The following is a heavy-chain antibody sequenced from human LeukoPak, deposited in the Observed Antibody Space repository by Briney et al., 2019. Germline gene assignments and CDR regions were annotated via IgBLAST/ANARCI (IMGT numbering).Heavy chain of an antibody. CDR3: AREATLRYFDWLPLSDYYYYMDV. CDR1: GFTFSSYW. Sequence: GGSLRLSCAASGFTFSSYWMSWVRQAPGKGLEWVANIKQDGSEKYYVDSVKGRFTISRENAKNSLYLQMNSLRAEDTAVYYCAREATLRYFDWLPLSDYYYYMDVWGKGTTVTISS. CDR2: IKQDGSEK. J-gene: IGHJ6*03. D-gene: IGHD3-9*01. V-gene: IGHV3-7*01.